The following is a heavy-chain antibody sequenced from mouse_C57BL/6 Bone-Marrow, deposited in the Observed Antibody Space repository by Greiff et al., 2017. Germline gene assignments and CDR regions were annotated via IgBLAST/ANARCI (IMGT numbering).Heavy chain of an antibody. D-gene: IGHD1-1*01. Sequence: QVQLQQSGSELRSPGSSVKLSCKDFDSEVFPIAYMSWVRQKPGHGFEWIGGILPSIGRTIYGEKFEDKATLDADTLSNTAYLELNSLTSEDSAIDYCAREDYYGSSYWYFDVWGTGTTVTVSS. CDR1: DSEVFPIAY. CDR2: ILPSIGRT. J-gene: IGHJ1*03. CDR3: AREDYYGSSYWYFDV. V-gene: IGHV15-2*01.